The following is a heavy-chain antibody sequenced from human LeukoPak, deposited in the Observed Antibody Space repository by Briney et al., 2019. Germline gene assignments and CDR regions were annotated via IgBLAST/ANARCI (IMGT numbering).Heavy chain of an antibody. Sequence: VASMRVSCKSSGFTFTDHYIHWVRQGPGQGLEGMGYIGPHSTFTSSPQEFQGRVTMTRDASMSTAYMELTRLTSDDTAVYYCVREGEGPLSKDFDYWGQGTLVTVSS. J-gene: IGHJ4*02. CDR1: GFTFTDHY. D-gene: IGHD2/OR15-2a*01. V-gene: IGHV1-2*02. CDR2: IGPHSTFT. CDR3: VREGEGPLSKDFDY.